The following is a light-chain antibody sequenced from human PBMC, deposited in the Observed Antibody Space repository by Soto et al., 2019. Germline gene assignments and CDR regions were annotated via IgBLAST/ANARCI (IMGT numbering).Light chain of an antibody. Sequence: QSVLTQPPSASGTPGQRVTISCSGSSSNIGSNYVYWYQQLPGTAPKLLIYRNNQRPSGVPDRFSGSKSGTSASLAISGLRSEDGADYYCAAWDDSLGGWVFGGGTKLTVL. CDR3: AAWDDSLGGWV. CDR1: SSNIGSNY. CDR2: RNN. V-gene: IGLV1-47*01. J-gene: IGLJ3*02.